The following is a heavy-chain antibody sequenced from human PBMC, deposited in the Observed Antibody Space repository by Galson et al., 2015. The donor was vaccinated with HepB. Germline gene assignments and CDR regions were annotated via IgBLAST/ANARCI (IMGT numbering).Heavy chain of an antibody. D-gene: IGHD3-10*01. CDR1: GFTFDDST. V-gene: IGHV3-43*01. Sequence: SLRLSCAASGFTFDDSTMHWVRQAPGKGLEWVSLISWDGGSTYYADSVKGRFTISRDNSKNSLYLQMNSLRTEDTALYYCAIEPRRGVQGVIDVPFDYWGQGTLVTVSS. CDR2: ISWDGGST. CDR3: AIEPRRGVQGVIDVPFDY. J-gene: IGHJ4*02.